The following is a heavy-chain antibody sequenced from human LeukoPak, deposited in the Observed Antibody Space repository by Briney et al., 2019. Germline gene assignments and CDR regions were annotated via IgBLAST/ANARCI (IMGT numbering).Heavy chain of an antibody. D-gene: IGHD3-10*01. CDR3: AREYGSGSYDTR. CDR1: GYSISSGYY. J-gene: IGHJ4*02. V-gene: IGHV4-38-2*02. Sequence: SETLSLTCTVSGYSISSGYYWGWIRQPPGKGLEWIGSIYHSGSTYYNPSLKRRVSTSVDTSKNQFSLKLSSVTAADTAIYYCAREYGSGSYDTRWGQGTLVTVSS. CDR2: IYHSGST.